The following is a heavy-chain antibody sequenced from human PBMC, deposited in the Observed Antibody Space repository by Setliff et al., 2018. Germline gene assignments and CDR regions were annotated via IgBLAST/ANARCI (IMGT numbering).Heavy chain of an antibody. CDR2: ISPYKSDT. Sequence: ASVKVSCKASGYSFINYGITWVRQAPGQGLEWMGWISPYKSDTNYAQKFQGRVSMTTDTSTSTAYMELRNLRSEDTAIYYCARDSYGDNLPYNWFAPWGQGTLVTVSS. J-gene: IGHJ5*02. CDR1: GYSFINYG. D-gene: IGHD4-17*01. CDR3: ARDSYGDNLPYNWFAP. V-gene: IGHV1-18*01.